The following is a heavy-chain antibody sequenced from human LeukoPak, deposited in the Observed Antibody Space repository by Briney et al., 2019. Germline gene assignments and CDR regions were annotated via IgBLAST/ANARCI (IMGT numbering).Heavy chain of an antibody. Sequence: PSETLSLTCTVSGGSISSYYWSWIRQPPGKGLEWIGYIYYSGSTNYNPSLKSRVTISVDTSKNQFSLKLSSVTAADTAVYYCARGGHSYGSYYYGMDVWGQGTTVTVSS. J-gene: IGHJ6*02. CDR3: ARGGHSYGSYYYGMDV. V-gene: IGHV4-59*01. CDR1: GGSISSYY. CDR2: IYYSGST. D-gene: IGHD5-18*01.